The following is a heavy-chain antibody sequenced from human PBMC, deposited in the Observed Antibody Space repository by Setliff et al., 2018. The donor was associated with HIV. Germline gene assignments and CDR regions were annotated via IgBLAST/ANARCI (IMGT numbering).Heavy chain of an antibody. Sequence: GASVKVSCKVYGYTLSELSIHWVRQVPGKGLEWMGYFDPQDGETVYAQNFQGRLTMTIDTPTTTVYMELRSLRSDDTAVYYCAREKETCSGDTCWKNAFDIWGQGTMVTVSS. J-gene: IGHJ3*02. CDR3: AREKETCSGDTCWKNAFDI. V-gene: IGHV1-24*01. CDR2: FDPQDGET. D-gene: IGHD2-21*02. CDR1: GYTLSELS.